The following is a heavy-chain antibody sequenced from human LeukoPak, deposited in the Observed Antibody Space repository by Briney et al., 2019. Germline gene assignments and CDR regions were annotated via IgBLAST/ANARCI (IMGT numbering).Heavy chain of an antibody. D-gene: IGHD3-22*01. CDR2: IRSKANSYAT. CDR3: TRLYGDSSGYYGFDY. Sequence: GGSLRLSCAASGFTFSGSAMHWVRQASGKGLEWVGRIRSKANSYATAYAASVKGRLTISRDDSKNTAYLQMNSLKTEDTAVYYCTRLYGDSSGYYGFDYWGQGTLVTVSS. J-gene: IGHJ4*02. CDR1: GFTFSGSA. V-gene: IGHV3-73*01.